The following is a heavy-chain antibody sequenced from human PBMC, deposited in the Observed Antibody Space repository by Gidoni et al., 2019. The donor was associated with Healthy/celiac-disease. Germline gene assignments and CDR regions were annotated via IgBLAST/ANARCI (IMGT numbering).Heavy chain of an antibody. D-gene: IGHD2-15*01. Sequence: QVQLQQWGAGLLKPSETLSLTCAVYGGSFSGYYWSWIRQPPGKGLEWIGEINHSGSTNYNPSLKSRVTISVDTSKNQFSLKLSSVTAADTAVYYCARGIGYCSGGSCRRGYYYYMDVWGKGTTVTVSS. CDR1: GGSFSGYY. CDR2: INHSGST. CDR3: ARGIGYCSGGSCRRGYYYYMDV. V-gene: IGHV4-34*01. J-gene: IGHJ6*03.